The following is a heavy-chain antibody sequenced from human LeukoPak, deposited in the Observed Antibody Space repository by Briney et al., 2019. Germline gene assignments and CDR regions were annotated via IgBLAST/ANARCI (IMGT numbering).Heavy chain of an antibody. V-gene: IGHV1-18*01. Sequence: ASVKVSFKASGYTFYNYDISWVRQAPGQGLEWMGWISAYNGNTSYAQMVQGRVTMTTDTSTSTAYMELRTLRSDDTAVYYCARHGVAAAAFFDYWGQGTLVTVSS. CDR3: ARHGVAAAAFFDY. D-gene: IGHD6-13*01. J-gene: IGHJ4*02. CDR1: GYTFYNYD. CDR2: ISAYNGNT.